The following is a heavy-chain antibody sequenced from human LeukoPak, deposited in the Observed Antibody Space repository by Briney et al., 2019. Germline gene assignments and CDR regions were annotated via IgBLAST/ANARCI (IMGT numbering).Heavy chain of an antibody. J-gene: IGHJ4*02. Sequence: PSETLSLTCTVSGGSISSYYWSWIRQPAGKGLEWIGRIYTSGSTNYNPSLKSRVTMSVDTSKNQFSLKLSSVTAADTAVYYCARDGEVYGDFIPFDYWGQGTLVTVPS. CDR3: ARDGEVYGDFIPFDY. V-gene: IGHV4-4*07. CDR1: GGSISSYY. CDR2: IYTSGST. D-gene: IGHD4-17*01.